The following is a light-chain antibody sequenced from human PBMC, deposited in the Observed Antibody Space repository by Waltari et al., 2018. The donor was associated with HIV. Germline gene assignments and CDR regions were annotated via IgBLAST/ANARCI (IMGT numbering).Light chain of an antibody. J-gene: IGLJ1*01. CDR3: SSYTSSSIRV. V-gene: IGLV2-14*03. CDR1: SSDAGLYSF. Sequence: QSALTQPASVSGSPGQSITISCTGTSSDAGLYSFVSWYQQHPGKAPRLMMYDVSNRPSGVSNRFAGSKSGDTASLTISGLQAEDEADYYCSSYTSSSIRVFGTGTKVTVL. CDR2: DVS.